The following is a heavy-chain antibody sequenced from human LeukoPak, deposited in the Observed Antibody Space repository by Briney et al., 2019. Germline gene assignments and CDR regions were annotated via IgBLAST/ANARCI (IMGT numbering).Heavy chain of an antibody. Sequence: GGSLRLSCAASGFTFSSYSMNWVRQAPGKGLEWVSAISGSGGSTYYADSVKGRFTISRDNSKNTLYLQMNSLRAEDTAVYYCAYRRYSSSWYYFDYWGQGTLVTVSS. V-gene: IGHV3-23*01. CDR3: AYRRYSSSWYYFDY. J-gene: IGHJ4*02. D-gene: IGHD6-13*01. CDR1: GFTFSSYS. CDR2: ISGSGGST.